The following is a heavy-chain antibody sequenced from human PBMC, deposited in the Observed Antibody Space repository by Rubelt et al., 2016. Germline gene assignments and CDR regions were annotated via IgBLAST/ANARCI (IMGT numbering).Heavy chain of an antibody. Sequence: QLQLQESGPGLVKPSETLSLTCTVPGGSISSSRYYWGWTRQPPGKGLEWIGSLYYSGSTYYSPSLKRRVTISVDTSKNQFSRNLTSVTAAETAVYYCARRSGSYYYYGMDVWGQGTTVTVSS. D-gene: IGHD1-26*01. CDR2: LYYSGST. CDR1: GGSISSSRYY. CDR3: ARRSGSYYYYGMDV. J-gene: IGHJ6*02. V-gene: IGHV4-39*01.